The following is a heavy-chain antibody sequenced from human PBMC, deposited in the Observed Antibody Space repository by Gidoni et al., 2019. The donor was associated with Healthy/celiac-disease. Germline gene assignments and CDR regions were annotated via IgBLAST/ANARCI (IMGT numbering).Heavy chain of an antibody. D-gene: IGHD3-22*01. J-gene: IGHJ3*02. CDR2: IYYSGST. CDR3: ARIGYYDAFDI. Sequence: QLQLQESGPGLVKPSETLSLTCTVSGGSISSSSYYWGWIRQPPGKGLEWIGSIYYSGSTYYNPSLKSRVTISVDTSKNQFSLKLSSVTAADTAVYYCARIGYYDAFDIWGQGTMVTVSS. CDR1: GGSISSSSYY. V-gene: IGHV4-39*07.